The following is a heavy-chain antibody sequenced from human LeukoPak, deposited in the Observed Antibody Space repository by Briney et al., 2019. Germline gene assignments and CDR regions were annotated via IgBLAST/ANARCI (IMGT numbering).Heavy chain of an antibody. CDR1: GYTFTSYD. J-gene: IGHJ4*02. CDR3: ARAFSLSSAYFDY. Sequence: GASVKVSCKASGYTFTSYDINWVRQATGQGLEWMGWMNPNSGNTGYAQKFQGRVTMTRNTSISTAYMELSSLRSEDTDVYYCARAFSLSSAYFDYWGQGTLVTVSS. V-gene: IGHV1-8*01. CDR2: MNPNSGNT. D-gene: IGHD2/OR15-2a*01.